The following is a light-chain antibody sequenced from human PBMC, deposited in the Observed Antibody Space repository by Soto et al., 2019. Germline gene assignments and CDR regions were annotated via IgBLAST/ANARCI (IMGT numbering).Light chain of an antibody. Sequence: QPVLTQPASVSGSPGQSLTISCTGTSNDVGKYNHVSWYQHHAGKAPKLILYDVSQWPSGASRRFSGSKSGNTASLTIYRLQPEDEADYYCSSYRGGTTFYVVGTGTKLTVL. CDR1: SNDVGKYNH. J-gene: IGLJ1*01. V-gene: IGLV2-23*02. CDR2: DVS. CDR3: SSYRGGTTFYV.